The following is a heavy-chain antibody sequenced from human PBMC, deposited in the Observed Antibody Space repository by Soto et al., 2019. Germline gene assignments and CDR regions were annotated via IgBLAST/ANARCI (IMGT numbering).Heavy chain of an antibody. V-gene: IGHV3-7*04. Sequence: HPGGSLRLSCAAFGFTFRNYWMSWVRQAPGKGLQWVANIKQDGSQKWYVDSVKGRFTISRDNAKTSLYLQMNSLRVEDTAVYYCVRGDFHDSSGPFSDAFDVWGQGIMVTVSS. CDR2: IKQDGSQK. J-gene: IGHJ3*01. D-gene: IGHD3-22*01. CDR1: GFTFRNYW. CDR3: VRGDFHDSSGPFSDAFDV.